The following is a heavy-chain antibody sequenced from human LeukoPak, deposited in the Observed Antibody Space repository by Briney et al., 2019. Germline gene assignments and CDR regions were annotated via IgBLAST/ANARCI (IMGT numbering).Heavy chain of an antibody. CDR3: ARVRAVAGTYYYGMDV. CDR1: GGSFSGYY. D-gene: IGHD6-19*01. J-gene: IGHJ6*02. CDR2: INHSGST. V-gene: IGHV4-34*01. Sequence: TSETLSLTCAVYGGSFSGYYWSWIRQPPGKGLEWIGEINHSGSTNYNPSLKSRVTISVDTSKNQFSLKLSSVTAADTAVYYCARVRAVAGTYYYGMDVWGQGTTVTVS.